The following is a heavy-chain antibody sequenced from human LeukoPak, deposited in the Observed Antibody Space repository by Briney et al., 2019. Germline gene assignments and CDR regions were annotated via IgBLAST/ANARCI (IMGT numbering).Heavy chain of an antibody. CDR1: GGSISSRPYY. CDR3: ARVARYYFDY. CDR2: ISYSGTT. Sequence: NPSETLSLTCTVSGGSISSRPYYWGWVRQPPGKGLEWIGTISYSGTTYYSPSLKSRVTISLDTSKNQFSLKLSSVTAADTAVYYCARVARYYFDYWGQGTLVTVSS. J-gene: IGHJ4*02. D-gene: IGHD6-6*01. V-gene: IGHV4-39*07.